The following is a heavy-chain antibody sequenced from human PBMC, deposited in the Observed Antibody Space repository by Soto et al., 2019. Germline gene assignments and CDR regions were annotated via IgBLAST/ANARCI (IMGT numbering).Heavy chain of an antibody. D-gene: IGHD2-15*01. J-gene: IGHJ4*02. CDR2: IWYDASKQ. CDR1: GFSFSVYG. CDR3: AACAEAATEVH. Sequence: GGSLRLSCETSGFSFSVYGMHWVRQAPGKGLEWVAVIWYDASKQFYAASVEGRFTISRDNSKAILYLQMNSLRAEDTAVYYCAACAEAATEVHWGQGT. V-gene: IGHV3-33*01.